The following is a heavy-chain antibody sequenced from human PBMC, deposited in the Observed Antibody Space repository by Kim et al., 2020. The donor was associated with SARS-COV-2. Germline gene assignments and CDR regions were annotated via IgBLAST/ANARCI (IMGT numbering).Heavy chain of an antibody. Sequence: KGRFTISRDNAKNSLYLQMNSLRAEDTAVYYCARATYCGGDCYPDDAFDIWGQGTMVTVSS. J-gene: IGHJ3*02. V-gene: IGHV3-7*04. D-gene: IGHD2-21*02. CDR3: ARATYCGGDCYPDDAFDI.